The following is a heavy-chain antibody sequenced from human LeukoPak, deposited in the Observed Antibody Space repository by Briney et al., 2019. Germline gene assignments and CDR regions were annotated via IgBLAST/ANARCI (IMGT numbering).Heavy chain of an antibody. V-gene: IGHV3-11*04. CDR1: GFTFSDYY. CDR3: VRVYSSSWYFFDY. D-gene: IGHD6-13*01. Sequence: PGGSLRLSCAASGFTFSDYYVSWIRQAPGKGLEWVSYISSSGSTIYYADSVKGRFTISRDNAKNSLSLLMNSLRAEDTAVYYCVRVYSSSWYFFDYWGQGTLVTVSS. CDR2: ISSSGSTI. J-gene: IGHJ4*02.